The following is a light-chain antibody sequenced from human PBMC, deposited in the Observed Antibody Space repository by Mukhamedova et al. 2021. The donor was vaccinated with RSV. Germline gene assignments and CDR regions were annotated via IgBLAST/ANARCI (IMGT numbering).Light chain of an antibody. CDR3: QRYNSAPRT. CDR2: AAS. Sequence: WYQRRVHGRAPKLLIFAASTLQSGVPSRFSGSGSGTDFTLTINSLQPEDVATYYCQRYNSAPRTFGPGTKVDIK. V-gene: IGKV1-27*01. J-gene: IGKJ3*01.